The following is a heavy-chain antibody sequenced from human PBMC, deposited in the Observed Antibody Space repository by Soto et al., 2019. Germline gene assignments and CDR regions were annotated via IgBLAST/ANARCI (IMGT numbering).Heavy chain of an antibody. CDR1: VYSFSSNW. CDR2: IYPVDSDT. J-gene: IGHJ6*02. V-gene: IGHV5-51*01. Sequence: GQSLKISCKASVYSFSSNWIGWVRQMPGKGLEWMGIIYPVDSDTRYSPSFQGQVTISADKFSSTAYLQWSSLKASHTAMYYCVRREVTYYGMDVWRQRTTVTVSS. CDR3: VRREVTYYGMDV. D-gene: IGHD2-21*02.